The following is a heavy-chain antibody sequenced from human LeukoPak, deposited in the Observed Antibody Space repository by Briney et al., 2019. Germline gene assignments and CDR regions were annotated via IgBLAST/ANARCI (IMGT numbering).Heavy chain of an antibody. V-gene: IGHV4-38-2*02. CDR2: IYHSGST. D-gene: IGHD5-12*01. J-gene: IGHJ4*02. CDR1: GYSISSGYY. CDR3: ARANRYDLLFDY. Sequence: SETLSLACTVSGYSISSGYYWGWIRQPPGKGLEWIGSIYHSGSTYYNPSLKSRVTISVDTSKNQFSLKLTSVTAADTAVYYCARANRYDLLFDYWGQGTLVTVSS.